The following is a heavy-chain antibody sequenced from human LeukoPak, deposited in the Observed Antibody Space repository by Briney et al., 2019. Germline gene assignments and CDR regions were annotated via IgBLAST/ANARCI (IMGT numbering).Heavy chain of an antibody. CDR3: VRLRETLDY. V-gene: IGHV4-34*12. CDR2: IFYTGNT. J-gene: IGHJ4*02. CDR1: GGSFSGYY. Sequence: SETLSLTCAVYGGSFSGYYWSWIRQPPGKGLEWIGNIFYTGNTYYNPSLKSRVTMSVDTSKNQFSLKMSSVSAADTAVYYCVRLRETLDYWGQGTLVTVSS. D-gene: IGHD4-17*01.